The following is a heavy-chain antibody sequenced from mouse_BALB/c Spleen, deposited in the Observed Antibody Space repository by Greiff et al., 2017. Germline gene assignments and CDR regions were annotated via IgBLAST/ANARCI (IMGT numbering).Heavy chain of an antibody. CDR1: GFTFSSYA. V-gene: IGHV5-6-5*01. CDR2: ISSGGST. Sequence: EVHLVESGGGLVKPGGSLKLSCAASGFTFSSYAMSWVRQTPEKRLEWVASISSGGSTYYPDSVKGRFTISRDNARNILYLQMSSLRSEDTAMYYCARGGDDYWFAYWGQGTLVTVSA. CDR3: ARGGDDYWFAY. J-gene: IGHJ3*01. D-gene: IGHD2-4*01.